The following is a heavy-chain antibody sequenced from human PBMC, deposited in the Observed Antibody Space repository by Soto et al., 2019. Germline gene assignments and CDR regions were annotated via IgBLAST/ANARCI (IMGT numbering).Heavy chain of an antibody. Sequence: HPGGSLRLSCAASGFAFSSYAMSWVRQAPGKGLEWVSGITSGGSTYYADSVKGRFTISRDSSKNTLYLQMNSLRAEDTAVYYCAKVHCGDCFLSVSWFDPWGQGTLVTVSS. V-gene: IGHV3-23*01. CDR3: AKVHCGDCFLSVSWFDP. CDR2: ITSGGST. D-gene: IGHD2-21*02. J-gene: IGHJ5*02. CDR1: GFAFSSYA.